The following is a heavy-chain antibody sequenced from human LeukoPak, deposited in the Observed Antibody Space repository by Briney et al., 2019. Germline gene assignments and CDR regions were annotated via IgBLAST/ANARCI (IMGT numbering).Heavy chain of an antibody. CDR1: DDSISIYY. V-gene: IGHV4-59*12. J-gene: IGHJ4*02. D-gene: IGHD3-16*01. CDR3: ATASFLSHNRGG. CDR2: IDHTGST. Sequence: SETLSLICSVSDDSISIYYWSWTRQPPGKGLEWIGYIDHTGSTNYNPSLNSRVTISRDTSKNHFSLELSSVTAADTAVYYCATASFLSHNRGGWGQGTLVTVSS.